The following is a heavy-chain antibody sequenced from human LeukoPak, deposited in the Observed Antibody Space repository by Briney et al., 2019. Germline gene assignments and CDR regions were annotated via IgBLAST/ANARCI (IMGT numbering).Heavy chain of an antibody. CDR3: AREGYYDSSGYSQDWDY. CDR2: IKQDGSEK. J-gene: IGHJ4*02. Sequence: GGSLRLSCAASGFTFSSYWMSWVRQAPGKGLDWVANIKQDGSEKYYVDSVKGRFTISRDNAKNSLYLQMNSLRAEDTAVYYCAREGYYDSSGYSQDWDYWGQGTVVTVSS. D-gene: IGHD3-22*01. CDR1: GFTFSSYW. V-gene: IGHV3-7*01.